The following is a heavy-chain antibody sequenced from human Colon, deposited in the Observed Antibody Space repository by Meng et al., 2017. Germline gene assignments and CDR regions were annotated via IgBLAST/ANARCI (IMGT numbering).Heavy chain of an antibody. D-gene: IGHD3-10*01. CDR1: GYTFGAHS. V-gene: IGHV1-2*06. Sequence: QIHLIQSGAEVKKPGASVKLSCQTSGYTFGAHSMHWVRQAPGQGLEWVGRINPISDDTKYAQKFQGRVTMTRDTSISTAYLEVRSLTSDDTAVYYCAKDQTTGSYFSAYWGQGTLVTVSS. CDR2: INPISDDT. CDR3: AKDQTTGSYFSAY. J-gene: IGHJ4*02.